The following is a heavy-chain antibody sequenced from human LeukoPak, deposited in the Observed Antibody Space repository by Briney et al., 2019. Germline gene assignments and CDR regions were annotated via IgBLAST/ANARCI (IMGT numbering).Heavy chain of an antibody. CDR1: GFTFSSYG. Sequence: GGSLRLSCAASGFTFSSYGMHWVRQAPGKGLAWVAVIWYDGSNKYYADSVKGRFTISRDNSKNTLYLQMNSLRAEDTAVYYCAKDYCSGGSCYSGFNYWGQGTLVTVSS. J-gene: IGHJ4*02. D-gene: IGHD2-15*01. CDR2: IWYDGSNK. V-gene: IGHV3-33*06. CDR3: AKDYCSGGSCYSGFNY.